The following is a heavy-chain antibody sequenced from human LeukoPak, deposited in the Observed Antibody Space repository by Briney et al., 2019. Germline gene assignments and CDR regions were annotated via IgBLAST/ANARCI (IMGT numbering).Heavy chain of an antibody. Sequence: SETLSLTCTVSGDSISSGNYYWSWIRQHPGKGLEWIGYIYYSGSTYYNPSLKSRVTISVDTSKNQFSLKLSSVTAADTAVYYCARRSMTTVDYWGQGTLVTVSS. D-gene: IGHD4-11*01. CDR3: ARRSMTTVDY. CDR1: GDSISSGNYY. CDR2: IYYSGST. V-gene: IGHV4-30-4*08. J-gene: IGHJ4*02.